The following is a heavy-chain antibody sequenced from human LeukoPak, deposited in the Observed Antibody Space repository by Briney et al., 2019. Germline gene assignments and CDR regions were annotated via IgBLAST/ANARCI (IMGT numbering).Heavy chain of an antibody. CDR1: GGSISTYY. V-gene: IGHV4-59*01. D-gene: IGHD3-10*01. CDR3: ARAPMVRGVILAYYMYV. J-gene: IGHJ6*03. Sequence: SETLSLTCTVSGGSISTYYWSWIRQPPGKGLEWIGYIYYSGSTNYNPSLKSRVTISVDTSKNQLSLKLSSVTAADTAVYYCARAPMVRGVILAYYMYVWGKGTTVTVSS. CDR2: IYYSGST.